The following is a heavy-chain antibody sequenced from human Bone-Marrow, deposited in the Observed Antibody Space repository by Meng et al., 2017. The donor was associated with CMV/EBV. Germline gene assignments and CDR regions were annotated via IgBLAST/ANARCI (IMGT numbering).Heavy chain of an antibody. D-gene: IGHD2-2*02. J-gene: IGHJ4*03. CDR1: GFTFGDYA. CDR2: IRSKAYGGTT. Sequence: GESLKISCTASGFTFGDYAMSWVRQAPGKGLEWVGFIRSKAYGGTTEYAASVKGRFTISRDDSKSIAYLQMNSLKTEDTAVYYCTFYCSSTSCYTGEFDYWGQGTTVTVSS. V-gene: IGHV3-49*04. CDR3: TFYCSSTSCYTGEFDY.